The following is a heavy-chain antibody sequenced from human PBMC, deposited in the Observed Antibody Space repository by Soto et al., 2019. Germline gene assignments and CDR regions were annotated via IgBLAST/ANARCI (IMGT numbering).Heavy chain of an antibody. CDR1: SSSVSSYY. CDR2: IYYSGCT. J-gene: IGHJ4*02. CDR3: AGGGMTTVPY. V-gene: IGHV4-59*02. Sequence: PSETLSLTCTVSSSSVSSYYWNWIRQSPGKGLEWIGYIYYSGCTNYNPSLKSRITISVDTSKNQFSLKLSSVTPADTAVYYCAGGGMTTVPYWGQGTLVTVSS. D-gene: IGHD4-17*01.